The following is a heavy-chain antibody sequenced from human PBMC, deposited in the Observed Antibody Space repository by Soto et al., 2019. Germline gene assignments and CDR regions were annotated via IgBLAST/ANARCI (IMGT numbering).Heavy chain of an antibody. V-gene: IGHV3-23*01. J-gene: IGHJ4*02. CDR3: VKDRGWGTIAVRVIDY. CDR2: ISGSGSTT. CDR1: GFAFSGYA. Sequence: EVQLLESGGILVQPGGSLRLSCAGSGFAFSGYAMTWVRQAPGKGLQWVSGISGSGSTTYIADSVKGRFTISRDNSKSTLYLQMNSLRAEDTAVYYCVKDRGWGTIAVRVIDYWGQGTLVTVSS. D-gene: IGHD6-6*01.